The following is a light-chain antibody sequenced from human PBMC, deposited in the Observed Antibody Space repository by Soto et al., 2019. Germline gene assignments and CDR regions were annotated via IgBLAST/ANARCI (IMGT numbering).Light chain of an antibody. CDR1: QTIGTF. CDR2: GAS. J-gene: IGKJ4*01. CDR3: QPTDRTPFT. Sequence: DIQMTQSPSSLSASVGDTVNITCRTGQTIGTFLNWYQQKLGKAPKLLIFGASNLQSTVPSRFSGSGSGTEFTLTVSSLEAEDFATYYCQPTDRTPFTFGGAAKVEIK. V-gene: IGKV1-39*01.